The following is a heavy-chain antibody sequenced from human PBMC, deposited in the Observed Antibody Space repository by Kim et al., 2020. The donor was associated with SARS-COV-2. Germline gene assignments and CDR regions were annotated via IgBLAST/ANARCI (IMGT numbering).Heavy chain of an antibody. J-gene: IGHJ6*02. D-gene: IGHD3-22*01. CDR3: ARGARAGITMIVVVTPPSAMDV. CDR2: IIPIFGTA. Sequence: SVKVSCKASGGTFSSYAISWVRQAPGQGLEWMGGIIPIFGTANYAQKFQGRVTITADESTSTAYMELSSLRSEDTAVYYCARGARAGITMIVVVTPPSAMDVWGQGTTVTVSS. V-gene: IGHV1-69*13. CDR1: GGTFSSYA.